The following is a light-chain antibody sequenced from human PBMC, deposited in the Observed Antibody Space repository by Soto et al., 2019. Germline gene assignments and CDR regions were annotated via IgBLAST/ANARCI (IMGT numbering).Light chain of an antibody. CDR3: SSHAGINNVV. CDR2: EVT. Sequence: QSVLTQPPSASGSPGQSVTISCTGTSSDVGGYNYVSWYQQHPGKAPKLMIYEVTKRPSGVPDRFSGSKSGNTASLPVSGLQAEDEADYYCSSHAGINNVVFGGGTKLTVL. J-gene: IGLJ3*02. CDR1: SSDVGGYNY. V-gene: IGLV2-8*01.